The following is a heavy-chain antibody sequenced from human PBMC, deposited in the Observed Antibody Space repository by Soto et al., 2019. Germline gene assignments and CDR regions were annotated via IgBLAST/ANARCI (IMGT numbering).Heavy chain of an antibody. J-gene: IGHJ3*01. D-gene: IGHD3-3*01. CDR1: GGSISTDSYN. CDR2: IYYDGTP. V-gene: IGHV4-39*02. CDR3: ARFFGNAFDV. Sequence: QLQLQESGPGLVKPSETLSLTCSVSGGSISTDSYNWDWIRQSPGKGLEWIGTIYYDGTPSYNPSLKSQVTISIDTSRNRFSLKVKSVTAADTAMYYCARFFGNAFDVWGQGTMVKVSS.